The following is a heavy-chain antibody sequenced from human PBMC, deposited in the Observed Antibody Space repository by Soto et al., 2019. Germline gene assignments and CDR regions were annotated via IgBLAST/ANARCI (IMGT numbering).Heavy chain of an antibody. CDR2: ISAYNGNT. D-gene: IGHD1-26*01. Sequence: GVSVKVCCEASGYTFTVYGIGWVRQAPGQGLEWMGWISAYNGNTNYAQKLQGRVTMTTDTSTSTAYMELRSLRSDDTAVYYCARGEWANWFDPWGQGTLVTVSS. CDR1: GYTFTVYG. J-gene: IGHJ5*02. V-gene: IGHV1-18*01. CDR3: ARGEWANWFDP.